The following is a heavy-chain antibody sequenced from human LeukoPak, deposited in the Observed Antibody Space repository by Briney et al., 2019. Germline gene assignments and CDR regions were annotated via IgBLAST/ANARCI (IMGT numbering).Heavy chain of an antibody. D-gene: IGHD1-26*01. Sequence: GGSLRLSCAASGFIVNSNYMNWVRQAPEKGLEWVSVLYSDDTTYYADSVKGRFTISRDNSKNTLYLQMNNLRAEDTAVYYCARGRGYYAIDYWGQGTLVTVSS. V-gene: IGHV3-53*01. CDR3: ARGRGYYAIDY. CDR1: GFIVNSNY. CDR2: LYSDDTT. J-gene: IGHJ4*02.